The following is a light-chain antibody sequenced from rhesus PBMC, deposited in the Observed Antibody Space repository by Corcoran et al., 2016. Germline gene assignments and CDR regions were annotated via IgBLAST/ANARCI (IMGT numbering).Light chain of an antibody. J-gene: IGKJ1*01. V-gene: IGKV1-25*01. CDR3: QQHNSYPWT. Sequence: DIQMTQSPSSLSASVGDTVTITCQASQGISKYLAWYQQKPGKAPKLLIYDASTLQSGVPSRVSGTGSGTECTLTISSLQPEEFATYYCQQHNSYPWTFGQGTKVEIK. CDR2: DAS. CDR1: QGISKY.